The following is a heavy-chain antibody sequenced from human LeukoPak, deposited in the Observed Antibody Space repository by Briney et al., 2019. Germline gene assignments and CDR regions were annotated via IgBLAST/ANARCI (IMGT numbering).Heavy chain of an antibody. J-gene: IGHJ4*02. CDR3: ARGPPSTVTHFDY. Sequence: SETLSLTCSVSGGSISTYYWNWIRQSAGKGLEWIGRIYISGSTDYSPSLKSRVTMSVDTSKNQFSLKLTSVTAADTAVYYCARGPPSTVTHFDYWGQGTLVTVSS. CDR2: IYISGST. V-gene: IGHV4-4*07. CDR1: GGSISTYY. D-gene: IGHD4-17*01.